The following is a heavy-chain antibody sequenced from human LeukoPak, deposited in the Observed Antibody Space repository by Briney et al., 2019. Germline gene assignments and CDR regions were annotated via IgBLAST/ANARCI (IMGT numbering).Heavy chain of an antibody. J-gene: IGHJ4*02. V-gene: IGHV3-9*01. CDR2: ICWNRGSI. CDR1: GFTFDDYA. CDR3: AKDKRPGTYSGSRWTLDY. D-gene: IGHD1-26*01. Sequence: PGRSLRLSCAASGFTFDDYAMHWVRQAPGKGLEWFSGICWNRGSINYADSVRSRFSISRDNTKNSLYLQMNSLRAEDTALYYCAKDKRPGTYSGSRWTLDYWGQGTLVTVSS.